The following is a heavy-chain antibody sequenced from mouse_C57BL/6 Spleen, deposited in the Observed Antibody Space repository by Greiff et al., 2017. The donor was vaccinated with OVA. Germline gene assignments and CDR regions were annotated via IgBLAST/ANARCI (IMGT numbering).Heavy chain of an antibody. D-gene: IGHD2-14*01. CDR1: GYTFTDYY. CDR3: AMEVRRKYFDY. Sequence: QVQLQQSGAELVRPGASVMLSCKASGYTFTDYYINWVKQRPGQGLEWIARIYPGSGNTYYNEKFKGKATLTAEKSSSTAYMQLSSLTSEDSAVYYCAMEVRRKYFDYWGTGTTLTVSS. CDR2: IYPGSGNT. J-gene: IGHJ1*03. V-gene: IGHV1-76*01.